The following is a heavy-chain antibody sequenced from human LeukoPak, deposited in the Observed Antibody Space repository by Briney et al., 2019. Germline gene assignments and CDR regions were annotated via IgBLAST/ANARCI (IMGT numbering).Heavy chain of an antibody. CDR2: IRKKDAGGTP. V-gene: IGHV3-49*04. J-gene: IGHJ4*02. CDR3: TIGNI. CDR1: GFKFGDYS. Sequence: GGSLRLSCTGSGFKFGDYSLSWVRQAPGKGLEWIGFIRKKDAGGTPGYAASLGDRVSISRYDSKSVAYLEMNSLKTDDTGTYYCTIGNIWGRGSQVIVSS.